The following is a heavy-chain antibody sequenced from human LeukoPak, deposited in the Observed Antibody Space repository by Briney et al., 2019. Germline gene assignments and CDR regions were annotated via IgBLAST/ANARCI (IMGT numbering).Heavy chain of an antibody. CDR1: GGSISSYY. D-gene: IGHD3-22*01. J-gene: IGHJ4*01. V-gene: IGHV4-59*08. CDR2: IYYRST. Sequence: ETESLTCTVSGGSISSYYWSWIRQPPGKGLEWIGYIYYRSTNYNPSLGTRVTISIDTSKNQLSLKLRSVTAADTAVYYCARHYDNDGYYSAHFDYWGPGSPLVIVS. CDR3: ARHYDNDGYYSAHFDY.